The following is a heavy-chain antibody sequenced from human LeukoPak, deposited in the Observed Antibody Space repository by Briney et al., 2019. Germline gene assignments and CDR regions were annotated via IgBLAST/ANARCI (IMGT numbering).Heavy chain of an antibody. CDR2: IYYSGST. J-gene: IGHJ6*03. D-gene: IGHD3-16*01. Sequence: SETLSLTCTVSGGSISSHYWSWIRQPPGKGLEWIGYIYYSGSTNYNPSLKSRVTISVDTSKNQFSLKLSSVTAADTAVYYCARVSSSSTWGSYYYYYYMDVWGKGATVTVSS. CDR1: GGSISSHY. CDR3: ARVSSSSTWGSYYYYYYMDV. V-gene: IGHV4-59*11.